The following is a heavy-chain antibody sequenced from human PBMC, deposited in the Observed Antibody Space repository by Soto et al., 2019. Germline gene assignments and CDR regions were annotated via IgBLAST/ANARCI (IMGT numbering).Heavy chain of an antibody. D-gene: IGHD2-2*01. CDR3: AATAPTKRYCSSTSCYENWFDP. CDR2: IIPIFGTA. Sequence: RASVKVSCKASGGTFSSYAISWVRQAPGQGLEWMGGIIPIFGTANYAQKFQGRVTITADESTSTAYMELSSLRSEDTAVYYCAATAPTKRYCSSTSCYENWFDPWGQGTLVTVSS. CDR1: GGTFSSYA. V-gene: IGHV1-69*13. J-gene: IGHJ5*02.